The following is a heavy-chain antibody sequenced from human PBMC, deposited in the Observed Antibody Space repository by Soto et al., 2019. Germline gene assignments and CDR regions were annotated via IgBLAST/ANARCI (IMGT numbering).Heavy chain of an antibody. V-gene: IGHV3-33*01. CDR3: ARDLSNRAGRPYYYDSSGYYYGVHFDY. CDR2: IWYDGSNK. D-gene: IGHD3-22*01. CDR1: GFTFRSYG. J-gene: IGHJ4*02. Sequence: GSLRLSCAASGFTFRSYGLHGVRQAPGKGLGWGAVIWYDGSNKYYADSVKGRFTISRDNSKNTLYLQMNSLRAEDTAVYYCARDLSNRAGRPYYYDSSGYYYGVHFDYWGQGTLVTVSS.